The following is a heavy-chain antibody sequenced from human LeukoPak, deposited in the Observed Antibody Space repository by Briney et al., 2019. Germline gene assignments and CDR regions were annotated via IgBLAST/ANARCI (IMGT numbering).Heavy chain of an antibody. V-gene: IGHV3-7*01. J-gene: IGHJ4*02. CDR2: IKQDGSEK. Sequence: GGSLRLSCAASGFTFSSYWMSWVRQAPGKGLKWVANIKQDGSEKYYVDSVKGRFTISRDNAKNSLYLQMNSLRAEDTAVYYCARGRYCSSTSCHYFDYWGQGTLVTVSS. CDR1: GFTFSSYW. CDR3: ARGRYCSSTSCHYFDY. D-gene: IGHD2-2*01.